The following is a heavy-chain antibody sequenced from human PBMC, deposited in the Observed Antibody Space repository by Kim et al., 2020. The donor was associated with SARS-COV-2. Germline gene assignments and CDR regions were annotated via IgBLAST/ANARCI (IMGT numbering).Heavy chain of an antibody. J-gene: IGHJ3*02. Sequence: GGSLRLSCAASGFTFGSYAMSWVRQAPGKGLEWVSTISGSGGNTYYADSVKGRFTISRDNSKNTLYLHMNSLRAEGTALFYCAKVRVANTIRDAFDIWGQGTMVTVSS. D-gene: IGHD3-22*01. CDR3: AKVRVANTIRDAFDI. CDR1: GFTFGSYA. CDR2: ISGSGGNT. V-gene: IGHV3-23*01.